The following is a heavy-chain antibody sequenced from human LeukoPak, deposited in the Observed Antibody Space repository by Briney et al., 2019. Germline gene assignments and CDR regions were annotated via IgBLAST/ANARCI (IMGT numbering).Heavy chain of an antibody. J-gene: IGHJ5*02. CDR1: GFTFTSYS. CDR3: VRDRWIAAAGRPFWFDP. Sequence: GGSLRLSCAASGFTFTSYSMSWVRQAPGKGLEWVSSISSSTSYIYYADSVKGRFTISRDNAKNSLYLQMNSLRAEDTAVYYCVRDRWIAAAGRPFWFDPWGQGTLVTVSS. D-gene: IGHD6-13*01. V-gene: IGHV3-21*01. CDR2: ISSSTSYI.